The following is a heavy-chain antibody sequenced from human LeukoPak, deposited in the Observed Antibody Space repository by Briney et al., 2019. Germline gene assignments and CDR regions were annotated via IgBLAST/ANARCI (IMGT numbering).Heavy chain of an antibody. CDR3: ARNFFGSGSFYFEPSYYLDY. J-gene: IGHJ4*02. Sequence: QAGGSLRLSCAASGYTVSTNYMSWVRQAPGKGLEWVSIIYTDGTTKYADSVKGRFTMSRDNSKNTLFLQMNSLRAEDTAVYYCARNFFGSGSFYFEPSYYLDYWGQGTPVTVSS. CDR1: GYTVSTNY. D-gene: IGHD3-10*01. V-gene: IGHV3-53*01. CDR2: IYTDGTT.